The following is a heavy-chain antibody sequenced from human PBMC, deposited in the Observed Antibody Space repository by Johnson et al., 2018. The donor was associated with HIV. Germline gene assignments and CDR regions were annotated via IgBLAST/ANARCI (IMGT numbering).Heavy chain of an antibody. CDR1: GVPVSSNY. Sequence: VPLVASGGGFFQPGGFLRLSCAASGVPVSSNYKSWIRQAPGKGLEWVSYISSSGSTIYYADSVKGRVTISKDNSKNTLYLQMNSLKTADTAVYYCARGPHEVVVVAATSAFDIWGQGTMVTVSS. V-gene: IGHV3-11*01. CDR3: ARGPHEVVVVAATSAFDI. CDR2: ISSSGSTI. D-gene: IGHD2-15*01. J-gene: IGHJ3*02.